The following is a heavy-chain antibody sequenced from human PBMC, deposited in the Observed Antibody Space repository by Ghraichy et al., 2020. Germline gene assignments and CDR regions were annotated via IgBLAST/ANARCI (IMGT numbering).Heavy chain of an antibody. V-gene: IGHV4-59*08. J-gene: IGHJ2*01. D-gene: IGHD2/OR15-2a*01. CDR1: GGSISDYY. Sequence: SQTLSLTCAVSGGSISDYYGSWIRQPPGKGLEWIGYMHGGGVTKYNPSLKSRITISLDTSRKQISLKLSSVTAADTAIYYCARHNNHWYFELWGRGTLVTVAS. CDR2: MHGGGVT. CDR3: ARHNNHWYFEL.